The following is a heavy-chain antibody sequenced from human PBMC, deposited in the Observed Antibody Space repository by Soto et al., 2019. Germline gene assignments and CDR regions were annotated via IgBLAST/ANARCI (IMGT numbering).Heavy chain of an antibody. J-gene: IGHJ4*02. CDR1: GFTFTSYS. Sequence: EVQLVESGGGLVKPGGSLRLSCAASGFTFTSYSINWVRQAPGKGLEWVSSISSSGGFIFYADSVKGRFTISRDDARNSVYLKMNSLRAEDTAVYYCARGGNGFDYWGQGTLVTVSS. D-gene: IGHD5-12*01. CDR3: ARGGNGFDY. V-gene: IGHV3-21*01. CDR2: ISSSGGFI.